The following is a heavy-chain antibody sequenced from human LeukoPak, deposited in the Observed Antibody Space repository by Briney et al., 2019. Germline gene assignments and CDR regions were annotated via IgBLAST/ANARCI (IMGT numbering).Heavy chain of an antibody. J-gene: IGHJ4*02. CDR2: ISYDGSNK. V-gene: IGHV3-30*18. D-gene: IGHD3-9*01. CDR1: GFTFSSYG. CDR3: AKGDVTDYYYGAFDY. Sequence: PGRSLRLSCAASGFTFSSYGMHWVRQAPGKGLEWVAVISYDGSNKYYADSVKGRFTISRDNSKNTLYLQMNSLRAEDTAVYYCAKGDVTDYYYGAFDYWGQGTLVTVSS.